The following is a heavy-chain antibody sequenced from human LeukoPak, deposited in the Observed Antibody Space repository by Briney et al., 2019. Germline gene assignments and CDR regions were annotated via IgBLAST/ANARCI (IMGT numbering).Heavy chain of an antibody. J-gene: IGHJ3*02. CDR3: ARDLVLHGAFDI. Sequence: GASVKVSCKASGYTFTTYYMNWVRQPPGQGLEWMGIINPSGGSTSYAQKFQGRVTMTRDTSTSTLYMELISLRSEDTALYYCARDLVLHGAFDIWGQGTMVTVSS. V-gene: IGHV1-46*01. CDR1: GYTFTTYY. CDR2: INPSGGST.